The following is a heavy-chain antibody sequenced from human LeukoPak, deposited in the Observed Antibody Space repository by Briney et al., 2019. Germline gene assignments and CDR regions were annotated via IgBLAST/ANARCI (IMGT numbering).Heavy chain of an antibody. CDR1: GGTFSNYA. Sequence: GASVKVSCKASGGTFSNYAISWVRQAPGQGLEWMGGIIPIFGTANYAQKFQGRVTITADESTSTAYMELSSLRSEDTAVYYCARRIEDYYDSSGYWVEAFDIWGRGTMVTVSS. V-gene: IGHV1-69*13. CDR3: ARRIEDYYDSSGYWVEAFDI. J-gene: IGHJ3*02. CDR2: IIPIFGTA. D-gene: IGHD3-22*01.